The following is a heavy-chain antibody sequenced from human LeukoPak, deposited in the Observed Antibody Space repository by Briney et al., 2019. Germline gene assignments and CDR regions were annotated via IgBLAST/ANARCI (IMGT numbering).Heavy chain of an antibody. V-gene: IGHV4-34*01. Sequence: SETLSLTCAVYGGSFSGYYWSWIRQPPGKGLEWIGSIYHSGSTYYNPSLKSRVTISVDTSKNQFSLKLSSVTAADTAVYYCARDKGTMVRGGLFDPWGQGTLVTVSS. CDR2: IYHSGST. D-gene: IGHD3-10*01. CDR3: ARDKGTMVRGGLFDP. J-gene: IGHJ5*02. CDR1: GGSFSGYY.